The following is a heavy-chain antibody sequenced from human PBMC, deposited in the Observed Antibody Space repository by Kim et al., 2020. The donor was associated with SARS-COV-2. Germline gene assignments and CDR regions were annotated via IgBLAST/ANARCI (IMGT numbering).Heavy chain of an antibody. J-gene: IGHJ6*02. D-gene: IGHD5-12*01. CDR3: ARRKRWLQSNYYYGMDV. V-gene: IGHV4-34*01. CDR2: INHSGST. Sequence: SETLSLTCAVYGGSFSGYYWSWIRQPPGKGLEWIGEINHSGSTNYNPSLKSRVTISVDTSKNQFSLKLSSVTAADTAVYYCARRKRWLQSNYYYGMDVWGQGTTVTVSS. CDR1: GGSFSGYY.